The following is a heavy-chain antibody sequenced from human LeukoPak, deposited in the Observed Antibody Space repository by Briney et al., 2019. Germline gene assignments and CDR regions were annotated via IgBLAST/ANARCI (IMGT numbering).Heavy chain of an antibody. J-gene: IGHJ4*02. V-gene: IGHV3-48*03. CDR1: GFTFSSYE. D-gene: IGHD2-2*01. CDR2: ISSSGSSI. Sequence: GGSLRLSCAASGFTFSSYEMHWVRQAPGKGLEWISYISSSGSSIYYADSVKGRFTISRDNAKNSLYLQMNSLRAEDTAVYYCARGPHLGYCSSTSCSGGYWGQGTLVTVSS. CDR3: ARGPHLGYCSSTSCSGGY.